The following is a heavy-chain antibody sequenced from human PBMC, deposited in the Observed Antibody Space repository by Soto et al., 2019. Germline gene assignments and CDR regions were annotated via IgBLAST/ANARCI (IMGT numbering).Heavy chain of an antibody. V-gene: IGHV1-69*01. D-gene: IGHD2-2*01. Sequence: QVQLVQSGAEVKKPGSSVKVSCKASVGTFSSYAISWVRQAPGQGLEWMGGIIPISGTANYAQKFQGRVTITADESTITAYMELSSLRSEDTSVYYCARSQGSSTSLEIYYYYYYGMDAWGQGTTVTVSS. CDR2: IIPISGTA. J-gene: IGHJ6*02. CDR1: VGTFSSYA. CDR3: ARSQGSSTSLEIYYYYYYGMDA.